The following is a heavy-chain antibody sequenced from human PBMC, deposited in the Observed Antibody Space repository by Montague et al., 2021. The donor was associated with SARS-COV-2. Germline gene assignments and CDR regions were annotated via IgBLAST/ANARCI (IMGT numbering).Heavy chain of an antibody. J-gene: IGHJ4*02. CDR2: ISGYKEKT. D-gene: IGHD3-22*01. CDR1: GYPFNSHC. CDR3: ARDTGSTGYDY. Sequence: SVKVSCKASGYPFNSHCFDWVRQAPGQGLEWTGWISGYKEKTNYVQNFQGRFTMTKDMSTNTAYMELRSLTSDDTAVYFCARDTGSTGYDYWGQGTLVTVSS. V-gene: IGHV1-18*04.